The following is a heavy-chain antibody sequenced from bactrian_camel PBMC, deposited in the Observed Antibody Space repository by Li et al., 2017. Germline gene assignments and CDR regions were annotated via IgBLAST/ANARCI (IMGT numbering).Heavy chain of an antibody. V-gene: IGHV3S1*01. CDR1: GRTDRSYS. D-gene: IGHD1*01. CDR3: VAARYCKKVTDLDRYREV. J-gene: IGHJ2*01. CDR2: FASIGRDNTI. Sequence: HVQLVESGGGPVQAGGSLRLTCTASGRTDRSYSWGWFRQAPGKEREGVAVFASIGRDNTILYADSVKGRFTVSKDHDKNTLYLQMNSLKEEDTAMYYCVAARYCKKVTDLDRYREVSGPGTQVTVS.